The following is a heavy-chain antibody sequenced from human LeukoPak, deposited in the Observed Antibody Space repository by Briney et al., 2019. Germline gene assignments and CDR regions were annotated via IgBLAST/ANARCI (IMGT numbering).Heavy chain of an antibody. CDR2: IIPIFGTA. Sequence: ASVKVSCKASGYTFTSYAISWVRQAPGQGLEWMGRIIPIFGTANYAQKFQGRVTITTDESTSTAYMELSSLRSEDTAVYYCATPADGYEAFDIWGQGTMVTVSS. CDR1: GYTFTSYA. CDR3: ATPADGYEAFDI. J-gene: IGHJ3*02. D-gene: IGHD5-24*01. V-gene: IGHV1-69*05.